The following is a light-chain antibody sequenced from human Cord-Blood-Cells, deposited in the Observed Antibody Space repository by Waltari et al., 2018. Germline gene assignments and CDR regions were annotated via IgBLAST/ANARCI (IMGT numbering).Light chain of an antibody. CDR2: QDS. CDR1: KLGDKY. CDR3: QAWDSSTPAVV. J-gene: IGLJ2*01. V-gene: IGLV3-1*01. Sequence: SYELTQPPSVSVSPGQTASITCSGDKLGDKYACWYQQKPGQSPVLVIYQDSKRPSGSPERFSGSNSGNTATLTISGTQAMDEADYYCQAWDSSTPAVVFGGGTKLTVL.